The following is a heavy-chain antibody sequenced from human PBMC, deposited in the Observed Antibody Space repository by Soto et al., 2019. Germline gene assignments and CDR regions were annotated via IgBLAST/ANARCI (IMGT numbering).Heavy chain of an antibody. J-gene: IGHJ4*02. V-gene: IGHV4-34*01. Sequence: SETLSLTCAVYGGSFSGYYWSWIRQPPGKGLEWIGEIKHSGSTNYNPSLKSRVTISVDTSKTQFSLKLSSVTAEDTAVYYCARDRYSSGWRHFDYWGQGTLVTVSS. D-gene: IGHD6-19*01. CDR1: GGSFSGYY. CDR3: ARDRYSSGWRHFDY. CDR2: IKHSGST.